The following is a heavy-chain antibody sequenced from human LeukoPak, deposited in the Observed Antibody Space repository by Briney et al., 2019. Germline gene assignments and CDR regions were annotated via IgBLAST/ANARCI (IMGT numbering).Heavy chain of an antibody. J-gene: IGHJ4*02. D-gene: IGHD3/OR15-3a*01. CDR3: AREGYGFSAPAFDY. V-gene: IGHV3-64*01. CDR1: GFTFSSYA. CDR2: ISSNGGST. Sequence: GGSLRLSCAASGFTFSSYAMHWVRQAPGKGLEYVSAISSNGGSTYYANSVKGRFTISRDNSKNTLYLQMGSLRAEDMAVYYCAREGYGFSAPAFDYWGQGTLVTVSS.